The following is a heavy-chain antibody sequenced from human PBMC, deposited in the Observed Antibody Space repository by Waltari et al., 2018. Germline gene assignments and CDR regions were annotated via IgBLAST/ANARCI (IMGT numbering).Heavy chain of an antibody. CDR2: IYHSGST. CDR1: GGSISSGGYS. D-gene: IGHD3-10*01. CDR3: ARQRSYSYDAFDI. V-gene: IGHV4-30-2*01. Sequence: QLQLQESGSGLVKPSQTLSLTCAVSGGSISSGGYSWSWIRQPPGKGLEWIGYIYHSGSTYYNPSLKSRVTISVDTSKNQFSLKLSSVTAADTAVYYCARQRSYSYDAFDIWGQGTMVTVSS. J-gene: IGHJ3*02.